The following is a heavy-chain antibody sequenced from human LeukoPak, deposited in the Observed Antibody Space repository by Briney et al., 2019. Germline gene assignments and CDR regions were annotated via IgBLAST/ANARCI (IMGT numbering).Heavy chain of an antibody. CDR1: GFTFSSYG. Sequence: GGSLRLSCAASGFTFSSYGMHWVRQAPGKGLEWVAVISYDGSNKYYADSVKGRFTIFRDNSKNTLYLQMSSLRAEDTAVYYCAKSGSGGSYRDFDYWGQGTLVTVSS. J-gene: IGHJ4*02. D-gene: IGHD1-26*01. CDR3: AKSGSGGSYRDFDY. CDR2: ISYDGSNK. V-gene: IGHV3-30*18.